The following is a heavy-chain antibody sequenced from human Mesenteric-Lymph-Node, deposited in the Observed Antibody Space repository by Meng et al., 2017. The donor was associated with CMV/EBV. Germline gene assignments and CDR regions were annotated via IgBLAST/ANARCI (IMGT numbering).Heavy chain of an antibody. CDR2: IYYSGST. J-gene: IGHJ4*02. D-gene: IGHD3-3*01. CDR3: TRAVFGVLTYYFDC. V-gene: IGHV4-61*01. Sequence: SETLSLTCTVSGGSVSSNSHYWSWIRQPPGKGLEWIGYIYYSGSTNYNPSLKSRVTTSVDTSKNQFSLKLTSVTAADTAVYYCTRAVFGVLTYYFDCWGQGALVTVSS. CDR1: GGSVSSNSHY.